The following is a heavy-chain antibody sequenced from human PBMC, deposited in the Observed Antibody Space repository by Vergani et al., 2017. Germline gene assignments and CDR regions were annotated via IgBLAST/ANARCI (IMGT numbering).Heavy chain of an antibody. CDR1: GGTFSSYA. V-gene: IGHV1-69*18. Sequence: QVQLVQSGAEVKKPGSSVKVSCKASGGTFSSYAISWVRQAPGQGLEWMGRIIPIFGTANYAQKFQGRVTITADESTSTAYMELSSLRSEDTAVYYCASPPPDLWGDYYGMDVWGQGTTVTVSS. CDR3: ASPPPDLWGDYYGMDV. CDR2: IIPIFGTA. D-gene: IGHD3-3*01. J-gene: IGHJ6*02.